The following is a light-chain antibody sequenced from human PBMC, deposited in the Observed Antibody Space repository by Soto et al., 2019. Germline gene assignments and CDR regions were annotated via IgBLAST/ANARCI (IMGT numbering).Light chain of an antibody. V-gene: IGKV3-11*01. CDR3: QQRSRWPIT. Sequence: EIVLTQSPATLSLSPGERAALCCRASQSISIYLAWYQQKPGQAPRLLIYDTSNRATGIPARFSGTGSGTDFTLTISSLEPEDFAVYYCQQRSRWPITFGQGTRLEIK. CDR2: DTS. CDR1: QSISIY. J-gene: IGKJ5*01.